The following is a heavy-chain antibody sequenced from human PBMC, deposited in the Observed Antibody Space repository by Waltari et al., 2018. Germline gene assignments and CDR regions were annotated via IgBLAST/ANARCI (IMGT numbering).Heavy chain of an antibody. CDR3: ARDSPAYCGGDCLQDAFDI. J-gene: IGHJ3*02. Sequence: QVQLQESGPGLVKPSETLSLTCTVSGGSISSYYWSCIRQPAGKGLEWIGRIYTSGSTNDNPSLKSRVTMSVDTSKNQFSLKLSSVTAADTAVYYCARDSPAYCGGDCLQDAFDIWGQGTMVTVSS. CDR2: IYTSGST. V-gene: IGHV4-4*07. D-gene: IGHD2-21*01. CDR1: GGSISSYY.